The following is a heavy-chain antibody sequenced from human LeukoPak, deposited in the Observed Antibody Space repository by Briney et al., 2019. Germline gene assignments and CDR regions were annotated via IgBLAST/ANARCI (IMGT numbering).Heavy chain of an antibody. V-gene: IGHV4-59*08. CDR3: ASRGGPHDY. Sequence: SETLSLTCTVSGGSISSYYWSWIRQPPGKGLEWIGYIYYSGSTNYNPSLKSRVTISVDTSKNQFSLKLSSVTAADTAVYYCASRGGPHDYWGQGTLVTVSS. J-gene: IGHJ4*02. CDR2: IYYSGST. D-gene: IGHD3-16*01. CDR1: GGSISSYY.